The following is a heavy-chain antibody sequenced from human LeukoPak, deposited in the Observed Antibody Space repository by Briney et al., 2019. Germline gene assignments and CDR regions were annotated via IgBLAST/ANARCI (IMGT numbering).Heavy chain of an antibody. D-gene: IGHD2-15*01. CDR3: AKGRYCSGGSCYGYYFDY. J-gene: IGHJ4*02. CDR1: GYTFTSYY. CDR2: INPSGGST. Sequence: GASVKVSCKASGYTFTSYYMHWVRQAPGQGLEWMGIINPSGGSTSYAQKFQGRVTMTRDTSTSTVYMELSSLRAEDTAVYYCAKGRYCSGGSCYGYYFDYWGQGTLVTVSS. V-gene: IGHV1-46*01.